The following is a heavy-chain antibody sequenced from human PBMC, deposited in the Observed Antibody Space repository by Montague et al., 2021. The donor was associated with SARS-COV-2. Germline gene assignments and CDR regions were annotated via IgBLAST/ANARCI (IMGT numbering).Heavy chain of an antibody. D-gene: IGHD2-2*03. CDR3: ARKMDSSFDV. J-gene: IGHJ3*01. CDR1: GASLSSDSLS. V-gene: IGHV6-1*01. Sequence: VSPGASLSSDSLSWHWISQSPSRGLEWLASTYYRSKWYNDSAPSVSGRATVKPDTSRNQFSLHLDSVTPEDTALYFCARKMDSSFDVWGKGTVVIVSS. CDR2: TYYRSKWYN.